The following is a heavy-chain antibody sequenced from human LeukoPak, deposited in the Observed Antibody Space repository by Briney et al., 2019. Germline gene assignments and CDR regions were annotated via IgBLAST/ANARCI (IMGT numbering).Heavy chain of an antibody. V-gene: IGHV3-30-3*01. CDR1: AFTFNNYA. Sequence: GGSLRLSCAASAFTFNNYAMHWGRQAPGKGLEWVAAISYDGSNKYYADSVKGQFTISRDNSKNTLYLQMNSLRAEDTAVYYCAKVRFSSRLYYYYYYALDLWGQGTTVTVSS. CDR2: ISYDGSNK. CDR3: AKVRFSSRLYYYYYYALDL. D-gene: IGHD6-13*01. J-gene: IGHJ6*02.